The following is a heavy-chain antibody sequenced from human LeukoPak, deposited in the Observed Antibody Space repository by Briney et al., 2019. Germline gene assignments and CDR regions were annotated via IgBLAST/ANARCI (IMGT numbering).Heavy chain of an antibody. Sequence: GGSLRLSCAASGFTLSSYWMSWVRQAPGKGLEWVANIKQDGSEKYYVDSVKGRFTISRDNAKNSLYLQMNSLRAEDTAVYYCARVRGREMYGNFDYWGQGTLVTVSS. CDR1: GFTLSSYW. CDR2: IKQDGSEK. D-gene: IGHD1-14*01. V-gene: IGHV3-7*04. CDR3: ARVRGREMYGNFDY. J-gene: IGHJ4*02.